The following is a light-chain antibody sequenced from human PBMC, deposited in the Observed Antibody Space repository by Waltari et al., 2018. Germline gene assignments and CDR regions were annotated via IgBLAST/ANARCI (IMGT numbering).Light chain of an antibody. CDR3: QSYDTSLRSSV. CDR2: RNT. V-gene: IGLV1-40*01. CDR1: SSNLGAASD. Sequence: QSVLTQPPSVSGAPGQRVTISCTGSSSNLGAASDVHWYQQIPGTAPKLLIYRNTNRPSGVPDRFSGSKSGTSASLAITGLQAEDEADYYCQSYDTSLRSSVFGGGTKLTVL. J-gene: IGLJ2*01.